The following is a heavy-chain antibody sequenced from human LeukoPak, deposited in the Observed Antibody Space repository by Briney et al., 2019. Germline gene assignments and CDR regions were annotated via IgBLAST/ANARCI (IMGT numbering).Heavy chain of an antibody. CDR3: ARSPGSGWAPLDY. D-gene: IGHD6-19*01. J-gene: IGHJ4*02. CDR2: IGGSSSFT. CDR1: GFTFTTYT. V-gene: IGHV3-21*04. Sequence: PGGSLRLSCATSGFTFTTYTMNWVRQAPGKGLELVSCIGGSSSFTYYADSVKGRFTISRDNAKNSLYLQMNSLRAEDTAVYYCARSPGSGWAPLDYWGQGTLVTVSS.